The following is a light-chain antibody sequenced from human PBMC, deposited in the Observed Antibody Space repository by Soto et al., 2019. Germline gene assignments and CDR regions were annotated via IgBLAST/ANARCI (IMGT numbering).Light chain of an antibody. CDR2: EVT. CDR3: SSYTSSSTLV. J-gene: IGLJ1*01. CDR1: SSDIGGYNY. V-gene: IGLV2-14*01. Sequence: QSALTQPASVSGSPGQSITISCTGTSSDIGGYNYVSWYQQHPGKAPKLIIYEVTNRPSGVSHRFSGSKSGSTASLTISGLQAEDEADYYCSSYTSSSTLVFGTGTKLTVL.